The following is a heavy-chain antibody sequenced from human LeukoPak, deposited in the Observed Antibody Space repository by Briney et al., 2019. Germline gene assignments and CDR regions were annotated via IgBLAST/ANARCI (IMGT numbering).Heavy chain of an antibody. CDR3: ARFWEGAPYCSSTSCYWSNWFDP. CDR2: IYYSGST. Sequence: SETLSLTCTVSGGSISSSSYYWGWIRQPPGKGLEWIGSIYYSGSTYYNPSLKSRVTISVDTSKNQFSLKLSSVTAADTAVYYCARFWEGAPYCSSTSCYWSNWFDPWGQGTLVTVSS. V-gene: IGHV4-39*07. J-gene: IGHJ5*02. CDR1: GGSISSSSYY. D-gene: IGHD2-2*01.